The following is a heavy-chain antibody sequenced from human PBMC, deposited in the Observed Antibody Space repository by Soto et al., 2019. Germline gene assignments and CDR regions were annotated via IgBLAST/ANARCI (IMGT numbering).Heavy chain of an antibody. J-gene: IGHJ3*02. Sequence: EGQLLESGGGLVQPGRSLRLSCAASGFTFSSYAMSWVRQAPGKGLEWVSAISGSGGSTYYADAVKGPFTISRDNYKKTLYLQMNSMRGEDTAVYYCARWGVYNWNYGAHDAFDIWVQWTMVTVYS. CDR1: GFTFSSYA. D-gene: IGHD1-7*01. V-gene: IGHV3-23*01. CDR3: ARWGVYNWNYGAHDAFDI. CDR2: ISGSGGST.